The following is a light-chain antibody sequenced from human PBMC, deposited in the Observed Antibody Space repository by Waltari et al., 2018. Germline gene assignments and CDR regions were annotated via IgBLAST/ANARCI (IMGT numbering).Light chain of an antibody. CDR2: DVI. Sequence: QSALTQPASVSGSPGQSITISCTGNSNNVGAYNYVSWYQQHPGKAPKLMIYDVINRPSGVSNRFSGSKSGNTASLTISGLQAEDEGNYYCSSYTSSTLVVFGGGTNLTVL. J-gene: IGLJ2*01. CDR3: SSYTSSTLVV. CDR1: SNNVGAYNY. V-gene: IGLV2-14*03.